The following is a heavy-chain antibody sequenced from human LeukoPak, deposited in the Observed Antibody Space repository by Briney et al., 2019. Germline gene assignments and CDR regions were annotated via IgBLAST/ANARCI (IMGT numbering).Heavy chain of an antibody. CDR2: ISYDGSNI. CDR1: GFTFSSYA. D-gene: IGHD3-22*01. V-gene: IGHV3-30*03. CDR3: ARESSGYPDY. Sequence: PGGSLRLSCAASGFTFSSYAMHWVRQGPGKGLEWVSVISYDGSNIYYPDSVKGRFTISRDNSKNTLYLQMNSLRAEDTAVYYCARESSGYPDYRGQGTLVTVSS. J-gene: IGHJ4*02.